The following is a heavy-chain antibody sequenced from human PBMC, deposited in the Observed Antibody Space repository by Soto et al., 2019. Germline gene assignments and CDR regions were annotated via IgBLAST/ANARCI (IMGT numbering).Heavy chain of an antibody. CDR2: ISSRSSYI. CDR1: GFTFSSYS. D-gene: IGHD2-2*01. CDR3: ARGGYCCSTSCYNWFDP. Sequence: GGSLRLPCAASGFTFSSYSMNWVRQAPGKGLEWVSSISSRSSYIYYADAVTGRFTISRDNAKISLYLQMNSLRAEDTAVYSCARGGYCCSTSCYNWFDPWGQGTLVTVSS. J-gene: IGHJ5*02. V-gene: IGHV3-21*01.